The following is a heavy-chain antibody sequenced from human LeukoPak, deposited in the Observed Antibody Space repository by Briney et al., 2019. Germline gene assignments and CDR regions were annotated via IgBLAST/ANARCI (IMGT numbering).Heavy chain of an antibody. D-gene: IGHD3-10*01. Sequence: GGSLRLSCAASGLTFSSYSMNWVRQAPGKGLEWVSSISSSSSYIYYADSVKGRFTISRDNAKNSLYLQMNSLRAEDTAVYYCATYYYGSGRNFDYWGQGTLVTVSS. V-gene: IGHV3-21*04. CDR3: ATYYYGSGRNFDY. J-gene: IGHJ4*02. CDR1: GLTFSSYS. CDR2: ISSSSSYI.